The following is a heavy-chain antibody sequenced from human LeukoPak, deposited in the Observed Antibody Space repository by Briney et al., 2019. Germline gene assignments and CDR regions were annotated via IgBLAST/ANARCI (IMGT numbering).Heavy chain of an antibody. D-gene: IGHD3-10*01. J-gene: IGHJ6*02. CDR2: ISWNSGSI. Sequence: GRSLRLSCAASGFTFDDYAMHWVRQAPGKGLEWVSGISWNSGSIGYADSVKGRFTISRDNAKNSLYLQMNSLRAEDTALYYCAKDMGGSGHYYGMDVWGQGTTVTVSS. CDR3: AKDMGGSGHYYGMDV. CDR1: GFTFDDYA. V-gene: IGHV3-9*01.